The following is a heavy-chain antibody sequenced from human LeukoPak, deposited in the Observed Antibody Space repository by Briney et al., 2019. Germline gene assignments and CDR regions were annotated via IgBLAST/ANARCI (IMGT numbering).Heavy chain of an antibody. CDR3: ARPESDYGDYLLPVD. Sequence: PSETLSLTCTVSGGSISSSSYCWGWIRQPPGKGLEWIGSIYYSGSTYYNPSLKSRVTISVDTSKNQFSLKLSSVTAADTAVYYCARPESDYGDYLLPVDWGQGTLVTVSS. D-gene: IGHD4-17*01. J-gene: IGHJ4*02. V-gene: IGHV4-39*01. CDR1: GGSISSSSYC. CDR2: IYYSGST.